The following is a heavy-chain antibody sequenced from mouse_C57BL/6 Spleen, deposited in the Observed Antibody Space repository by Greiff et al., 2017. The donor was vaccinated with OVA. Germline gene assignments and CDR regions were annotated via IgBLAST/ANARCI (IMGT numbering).Heavy chain of an antibody. V-gene: IGHV5-6*01. J-gene: IGHJ4*01. CDR1: GFTFSSYG. Sequence: EVKLQESGGDLVKPGGSLKLSCAASGFTFSSYGLSWVRQTPDKRLEWVATISSGGSYTYYPDSVKGRFTISRDNAKNTLYLQMSSLKSEDTAMYYCARHGPGAMDYWGQGTSVTVSS. CDR2: ISSGGSYT. CDR3: ARHGPGAMDY.